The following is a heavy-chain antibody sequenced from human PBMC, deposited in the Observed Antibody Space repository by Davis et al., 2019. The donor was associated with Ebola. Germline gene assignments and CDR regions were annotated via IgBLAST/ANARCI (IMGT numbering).Heavy chain of an antibody. CDR2: INHSGST. CDR1: GFTFSSYA. D-gene: IGHD3-22*01. V-gene: IGHV4-34*01. CDR3: ASPNSSGYLAFDI. J-gene: IGHJ3*02. Sequence: ESLKISCAASGFTFSSYAMSWVRQPPGKGLEWIGEINHSGSTNYNPSLKSRVTISVDTSKNQFSLKLSSVTAADTAVYYCASPNSSGYLAFDIWGQGTMVTVSS.